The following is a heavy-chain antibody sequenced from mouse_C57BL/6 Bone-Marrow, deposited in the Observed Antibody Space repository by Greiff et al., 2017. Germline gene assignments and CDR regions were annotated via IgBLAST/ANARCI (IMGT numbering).Heavy chain of an antibody. J-gene: IGHJ4*01. D-gene: IGHD2-4*01. CDR3: ARDNDSSYAMDY. CDR1: GYSITSGYY. Sequence: ESGPGLVKPSQSLSLTCSVTGYSITSGYYWNWIRQFPGNKLEWMGYISYDGSNNYNPSLKNRISITRDTSKNQFFLKLNSVTTEDTATYYCARDNDSSYAMDYWGQGTSVTVSS. CDR2: ISYDGSN. V-gene: IGHV3-6*01.